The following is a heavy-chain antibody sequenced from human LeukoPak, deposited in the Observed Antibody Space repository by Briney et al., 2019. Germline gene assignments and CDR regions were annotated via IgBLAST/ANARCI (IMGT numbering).Heavy chain of an antibody. CDR3: TTEPLLIRIAAAGDY. CDR1: GFTFSNAW. D-gene: IGHD6-13*01. V-gene: IGHV3-15*01. Sequence: GGSLRLSCAASGFTFSNAWMSWVRQAPGKGLEWVGRIKSKTDGGTTDYAAPVKGRFTISRDDSKTTLYLQMNSLKTEDTAVYYCTTEPLLIRIAAAGDYWGQGTLVTVSS. CDR2: IKSKTDGGTT. J-gene: IGHJ4*02.